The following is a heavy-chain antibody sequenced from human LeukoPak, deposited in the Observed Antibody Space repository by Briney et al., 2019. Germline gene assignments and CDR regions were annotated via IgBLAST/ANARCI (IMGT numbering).Heavy chain of an antibody. J-gene: IGHJ4*02. D-gene: IGHD2-15*01. CDR2: INPSDGAT. CDR3: AICSGGSCFYHDY. V-gene: IGHV1-46*03. CDR1: GYTFTSDY. Sequence: ASVKVSCKASGYTFTSDYMHWVRQAPGQGLEWMGIINPSDGATGYAQKFQGRVTMTRDTSTSTVYMELSGLRSQDTAVYYCAICSGGSCFYHDYWGQGTLVTVSS.